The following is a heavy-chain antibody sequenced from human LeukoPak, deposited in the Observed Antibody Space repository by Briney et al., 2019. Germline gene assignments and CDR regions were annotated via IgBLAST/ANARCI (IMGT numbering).Heavy chain of an antibody. J-gene: IGHJ4*02. Sequence: NPGGSLRLSCAASGFTFSIYSMNWVRQAPGKGLEWVSSITSRSDYICYADSLKGRFTISRDNAKNSLYLQMNSLGAEDTAVYYCARVRGGSVAGKGIFDYWGQGTLVTVSS. CDR1: GFTFSIYS. CDR2: ITSRSDYI. D-gene: IGHD6-19*01. CDR3: ARVRGGSVAGKGIFDY. V-gene: IGHV3-21*01.